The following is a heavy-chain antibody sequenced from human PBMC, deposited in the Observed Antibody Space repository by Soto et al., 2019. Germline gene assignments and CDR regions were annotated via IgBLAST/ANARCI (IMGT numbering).Heavy chain of an antibody. Sequence: SVKVSCKASGGTFSSYAISGVRQAPGQGLEWMGGIIHIFGTANYAQKLQGRVTITADKFTSAAYMELSSLRSNGTAGCYCARRGYGYNCDYYYGMDVWGQGTTVPVSS. CDR1: GGTFSSYA. J-gene: IGHJ6*02. V-gene: IGHV1-69*06. CDR2: IIHIFGTA. D-gene: IGHD5-12*01. CDR3: ARRGYGYNCDYYYGMDV.